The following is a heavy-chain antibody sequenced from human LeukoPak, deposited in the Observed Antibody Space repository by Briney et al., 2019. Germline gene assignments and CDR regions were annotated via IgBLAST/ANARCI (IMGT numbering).Heavy chain of an antibody. J-gene: IGHJ4*02. Sequence: PSETLSLTCTVSGGSISSSSYYWGWIRQPPGKGLEWIGSIYYSGSTYYNPSLKSRVTISVDTSKNQFSLKLSSVTAADTAVYYCASKRLRLLEWSHWGQGTLVTVSS. CDR3: ASKRLRLLEWSH. V-gene: IGHV4-39*01. D-gene: IGHD3-3*01. CDR1: GGSISSSSYY. CDR2: IYYSGST.